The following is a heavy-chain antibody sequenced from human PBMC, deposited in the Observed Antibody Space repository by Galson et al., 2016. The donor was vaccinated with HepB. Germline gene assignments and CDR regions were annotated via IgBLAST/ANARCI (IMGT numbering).Heavy chain of an antibody. CDR2: IYHSGST. CDR3: ARHMRRGYRYGDLLRRAKANNDHIGMDV. V-gene: IGHV4-4*02. CDR1: GGSIRRNTW. Sequence: SETLSLTCTVSGGSIRRNTWWNWVRQAPGKGLEWIGEIYHSGSTNYNPSLKSRVTILVDKSMNQFSLKLTSVTAADTAVYYCARHMRRGYRYGDLLRRAKANNDHIGMDVWGQGTSVTVSS. J-gene: IGHJ6*02. D-gene: IGHD5-18*01.